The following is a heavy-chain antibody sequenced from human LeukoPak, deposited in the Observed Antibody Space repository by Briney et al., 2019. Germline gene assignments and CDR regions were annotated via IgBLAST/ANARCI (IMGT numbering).Heavy chain of an antibody. CDR3: ARDLAVVVVAAILPYNWFDP. D-gene: IGHD2-15*01. J-gene: IGHJ5*02. CDR1: GFTVSSNY. V-gene: IGHV3-66*01. CDR2: IYSGGST. Sequence: GGSLRLSCAASGFTVSSNYMSWVRQAPGKGLEWVSVIYSGGSTYYADSVKGRFTISRDNSKNTLYLQMNSLRAEDTAVYYCARDLAVVVVAAILPYNWFDPWGQGTLVTVSS.